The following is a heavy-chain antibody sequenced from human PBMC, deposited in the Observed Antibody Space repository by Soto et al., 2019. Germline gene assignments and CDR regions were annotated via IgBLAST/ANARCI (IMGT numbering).Heavy chain of an antibody. CDR1: GYTFTSYG. CDR3: AREMVRGVGSDY. Sequence: QVQLVQSGAEVKKHGASVKVSCKASGYTFTSYGISWVRQAPGQGLEWMRWISTYNGNTKDAQKLQGRVTMTTDTSTSTAYRELRSLRSDDTAVFYCAREMVRGVGSDYWGQGTLVTVSS. D-gene: IGHD3-10*01. J-gene: IGHJ4*02. CDR2: ISTYNGNT. V-gene: IGHV1-18*01.